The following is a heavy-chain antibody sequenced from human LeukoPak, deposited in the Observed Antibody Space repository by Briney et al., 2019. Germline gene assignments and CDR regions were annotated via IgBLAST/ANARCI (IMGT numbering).Heavy chain of an antibody. D-gene: IGHD4-17*01. CDR1: GGTFSSYT. CDR2: IIPILGIA. CDR3: ARATKSYGDYAYLDAFDI. J-gene: IGHJ3*02. V-gene: IGHV1-69*02. Sequence: GASVKVSCKASGGTFSSYTIIWVRQAPGQGLEWMGRIIPILGIANYAQKFQGRVTITADKSTSTAYMELSSLRSEDMALYYCARATKSYGDYAYLDAFDIWGQGTMVTVSS.